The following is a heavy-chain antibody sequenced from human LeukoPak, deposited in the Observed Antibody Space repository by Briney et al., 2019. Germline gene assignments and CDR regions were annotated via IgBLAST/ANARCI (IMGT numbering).Heavy chain of an antibody. CDR3: AILTIRGAFDI. J-gene: IGHJ3*02. D-gene: IGHD1/OR15-1a*01. CDR2: INHSGST. Sequence: SETLSLTCAVYGGSFSGYYWSWIRQPPGKGLEWIGEINHSGSTNYNPPLKSRVTISVDTSKNQFSLKLSSVTAADTAVYYCAILTIRGAFDIWGQGTMVTVSS. V-gene: IGHV4-34*01. CDR1: GGSFSGYY.